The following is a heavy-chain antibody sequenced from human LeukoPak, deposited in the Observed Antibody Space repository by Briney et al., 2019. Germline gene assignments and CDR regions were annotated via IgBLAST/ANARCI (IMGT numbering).Heavy chain of an antibody. V-gene: IGHV1-24*01. CDR3: ATNRQIMILGVVIMPAFDI. J-gene: IGHJ3*02. CDR1: GYTLTQLS. Sequence: ASVKVSCKVSGYTLTQLSVHWVRQAPGKGLEWMGGFDVEDGEIIYAQRFQGRVTMTEDTSTDTAYMELSSLRSEDTAVYYCATNRQIMILGVVIMPAFDIWGQGTMVTVSS. D-gene: IGHD3-3*01. CDR2: FDVEDGEI.